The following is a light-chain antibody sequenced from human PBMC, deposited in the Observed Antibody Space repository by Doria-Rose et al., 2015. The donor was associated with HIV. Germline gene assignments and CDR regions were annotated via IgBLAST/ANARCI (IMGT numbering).Light chain of an antibody. V-gene: IGKV1-8*01. CDR3: QQYYSYPPT. CDR2: AAS. Sequence: RMTQSPSSLSASTGDRVTVTCRASQDISNYLAWYQQKPGKAPKLLIYAASTLQSGVPSRFSGSGSGTDFTLTISYLQSEDFATYYCQQYYSYPPTFGQGTKVEVK. J-gene: IGKJ1*01. CDR1: QDISNY.